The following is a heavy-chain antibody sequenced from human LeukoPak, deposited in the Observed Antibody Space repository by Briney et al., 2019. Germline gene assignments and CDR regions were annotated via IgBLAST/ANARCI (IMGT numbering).Heavy chain of an antibody. CDR1: GYPFTHYY. CDR2: VSGYNAKT. CDR3: ARETSTTWPPRYFQH. D-gene: IGHD1-14*01. V-gene: IGHV1-18*01. J-gene: IGHJ1*01. Sequence: SVKVSCKTSGYPFTHYYITWVRQAPGHGLEWMGWVSGYNAKTSYAQKFQGRVTMTIETSTTTAYMELESLRSDDTAVYYCARETSTTWPPRYFQHWGQGTLVAVSS.